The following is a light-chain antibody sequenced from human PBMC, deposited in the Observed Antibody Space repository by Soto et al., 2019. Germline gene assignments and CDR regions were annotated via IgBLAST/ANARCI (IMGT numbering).Light chain of an antibody. CDR2: GAS. Sequence: EIVMTQSPATLSVSPGERATLSCRASQSVSSNLDWYQQKPSQAPRLLIYGASTSATGIPARFSGSGSGTEFTITISSLQSEDFAVYYCQQYNNWPPWTFGQGTKVEIK. CDR1: QSVSSN. V-gene: IGKV3-15*01. J-gene: IGKJ1*01. CDR3: QQYNNWPPWT.